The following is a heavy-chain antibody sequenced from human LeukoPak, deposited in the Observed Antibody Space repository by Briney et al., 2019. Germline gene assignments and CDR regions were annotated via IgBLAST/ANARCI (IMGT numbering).Heavy chain of an antibody. CDR1: GGSISTYY. Sequence: SETLSLTCTVSGGSISTYYWSWVRQPAGKGLEWIGYIYYSGSTNYNPSLKSRVTISVDTSKNQFSLKLSSVTAADTAVYYCARDTRYYFDYWGQGTLVTVSS. CDR2: IYYSGST. J-gene: IGHJ4*02. CDR3: ARDTRYYFDY. V-gene: IGHV4-59*01.